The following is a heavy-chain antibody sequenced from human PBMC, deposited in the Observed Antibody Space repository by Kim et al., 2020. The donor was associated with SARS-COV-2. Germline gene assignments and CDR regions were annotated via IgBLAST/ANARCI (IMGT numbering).Heavy chain of an antibody. CDR3: ARVSFPMGGFDY. J-gene: IGHJ4*02. V-gene: IGHV1-18*01. D-gene: IGHD3-16*01. CDR2: ISAYNGNT. CDR1: GYTFTSYG. Sequence: ASVKVSCKASGYTFTSYGISWVRQAPGQGLEWMGWISAYNGNTNYAQKLQGRVTMNTDTSTRTAYLELRSLRSDDTAVYYCARVSFPMGGFDYWGQGTLVTVSS.